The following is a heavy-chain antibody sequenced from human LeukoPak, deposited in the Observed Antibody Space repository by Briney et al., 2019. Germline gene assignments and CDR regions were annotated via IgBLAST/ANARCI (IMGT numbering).Heavy chain of an antibody. D-gene: IGHD1-26*01. Sequence: GESLKISCKGSGYSFTSYWIGWVRQMPGKGLEWMGIIYPGDSDTRYSPSFQGQVTISADKSISTAYLQWSSLKASDTAMYYCARVSSGSSWYYYGMDVWGQGTTVTVSS. V-gene: IGHV5-51*01. CDR1: GYSFTSYW. J-gene: IGHJ6*02. CDR2: IYPGDSDT. CDR3: ARVSSGSSWYYYGMDV.